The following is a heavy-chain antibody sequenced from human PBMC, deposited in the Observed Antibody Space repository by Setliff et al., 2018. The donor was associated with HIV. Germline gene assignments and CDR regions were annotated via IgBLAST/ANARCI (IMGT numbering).Heavy chain of an antibody. CDR3: ARDHRPNYYDNSGSPGY. Sequence: GASVKVSCKASGNSFISHYIHWVRQAPGQGLEWMGRIIPIFGTANYAQNFQGRVTITADKSTSTVYMGLSSLRSEDTAVYYCARDHRPNYYDNSGSPGYWGQGTLVTVSS. J-gene: IGHJ4*02. CDR1: GNSFISHY. D-gene: IGHD3-22*01. V-gene: IGHV1-69*06. CDR2: IIPIFGTA.